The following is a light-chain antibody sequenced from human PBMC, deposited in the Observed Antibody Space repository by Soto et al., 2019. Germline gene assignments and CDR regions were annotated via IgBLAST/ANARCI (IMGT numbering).Light chain of an antibody. CDR1: LSVRSSY. J-gene: IGKJ2*01. Sequence: EVVLTQSPGTLSLSPGQRATLSYRASLSVRSSYLAWYQQKPDQTPRLLIYGASSRATGIPDRFNGSESGKDVTLTISRLEPEDFAVYYCQEFGNTPYAFGQGTKVYIK. CDR2: GAS. V-gene: IGKV3-20*01. CDR3: QEFGNTPYA.